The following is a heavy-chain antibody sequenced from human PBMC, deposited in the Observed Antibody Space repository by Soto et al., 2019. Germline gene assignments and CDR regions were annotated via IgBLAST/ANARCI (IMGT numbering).Heavy chain of an antibody. CDR1: GFTFSSYG. CDR3: AKDGYCISTGCSYFDY. J-gene: IGHJ4*02. D-gene: IGHD2-2*03. CDR2: ISYDGSKK. Sequence: QVQLVESGGGVVQPGRSLRLSCAASGFTFSSYGMHWVRQAPGKGLEWVAVISYDGSKKYYADSVKGRFTISRDNYKNTLYLQMNSLRSKDTAVYYCAKDGYCISTGCSYFDYWGQGTLVTVSS. V-gene: IGHV3-30*18.